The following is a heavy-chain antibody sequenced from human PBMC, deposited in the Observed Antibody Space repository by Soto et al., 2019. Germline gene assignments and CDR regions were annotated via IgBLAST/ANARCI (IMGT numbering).Heavy chain of an antibody. CDR3: ARAGGIQLWSGLGFDY. Sequence: QVQLVQSGAEVKKPGSSVKVSCKASGGSFSSYAISWVRQAPRHGLEWMGGIIPIFGTANYAQKFQGRVTITADESTSTAYMELSSLRSEDTAVYYCARAGGIQLWSGLGFDYWGQGTLVTVSS. D-gene: IGHD5-18*01. J-gene: IGHJ4*02. CDR1: GGSFSSYA. V-gene: IGHV1-69*12. CDR2: IIPIFGTA.